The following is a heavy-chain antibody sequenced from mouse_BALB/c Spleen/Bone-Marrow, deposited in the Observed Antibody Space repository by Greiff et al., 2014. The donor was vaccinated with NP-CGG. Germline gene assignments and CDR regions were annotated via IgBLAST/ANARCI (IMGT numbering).Heavy chain of an antibody. V-gene: IGHV1-20*02. CDR3: AREGGYYYGSSPYFDV. D-gene: IGHD1-1*01. CDR1: GYSFTGYF. J-gene: IGHJ1*01. CDR2: INPYNGDT. Sequence: EVQLQQSGPELVKPGASVKISCKASGYSFTGYFMNWVMQSRGKSLEWIGRINPYNGDTFYNQKFKGKATLTVDKSSSTAHMELRSLASEDSAVYYCAREGGYYYGSSPYFDVWGAGTTVTVSS.